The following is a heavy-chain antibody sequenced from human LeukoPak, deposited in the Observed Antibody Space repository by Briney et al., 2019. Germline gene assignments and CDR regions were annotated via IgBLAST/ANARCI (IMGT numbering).Heavy chain of an antibody. D-gene: IGHD2-2*01. CDR1: GFTFSSYA. CDR2: ISGSGGST. V-gene: IGHV3-23*01. CDR3: ATGEGGYCSSASCYAKFDY. Sequence: GGSLRLSCAASGFTFSSYAMSWVRQAPGKGQEWVSAISGSGGSTYYADSVKGRFTISRDNSKNTLYLQMNSLRAEDTAVYYCATGEGGYCSSASCYAKFDYWGQGTLVTVSS. J-gene: IGHJ4*02.